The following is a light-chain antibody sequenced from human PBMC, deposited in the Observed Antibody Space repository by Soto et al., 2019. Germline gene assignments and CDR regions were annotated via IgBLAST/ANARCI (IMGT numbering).Light chain of an antibody. V-gene: IGLV2-8*01. CDR1: SIDVGGYNY. CDR3: SSYAGKGYV. J-gene: IGLJ1*01. CDR2: EVS. Sequence: QSALTQPPSASGSPGQSVTISCTGTSIDVGGYNYVSWYQQHPGKAPKLMIYEVSKRPSGVPDRFSGSKSGNTASLTVSGLQAEDEADYYCSSYAGKGYVFGTGTKLPS.